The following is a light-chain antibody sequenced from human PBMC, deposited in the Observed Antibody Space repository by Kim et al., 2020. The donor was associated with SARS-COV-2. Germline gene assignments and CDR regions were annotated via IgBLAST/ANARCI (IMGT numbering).Light chain of an antibody. V-gene: IGLV2-14*03. Sequence: QSALIQPASVSGSPGQSITISCTGTSSDVGGHNYVSWHQQHPGKAPKAMIYDVSDRPSGVSNRFSGSKSGNTASLTISGLQAEDEADYYCSSYTSTSTPWVFGGGTKLTVL. CDR2: DVS. CDR3: SSYTSTSTPWV. J-gene: IGLJ3*02. CDR1: SSDVGGHNY.